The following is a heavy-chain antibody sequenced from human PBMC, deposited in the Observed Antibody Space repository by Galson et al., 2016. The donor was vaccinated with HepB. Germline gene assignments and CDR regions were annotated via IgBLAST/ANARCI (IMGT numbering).Heavy chain of an antibody. CDR1: GGSISSSSYY. V-gene: IGHV4-39*01. J-gene: IGHJ5*02. CDR2: IYYSGST. Sequence: SETLSLTCTVSGGSISSSSYYWGWIRQPPGKGLEWIGNIYYSGSTYYNPSLKSRVTISVDTSKNQFSLKLSSVTAADTAVDYCARRSPSTVGHCSGGSCHVRAFDPGGQGTLVTVSS. CDR3: ARRSPSTVGHCSGGSCHVRAFDP. D-gene: IGHD2-15*01.